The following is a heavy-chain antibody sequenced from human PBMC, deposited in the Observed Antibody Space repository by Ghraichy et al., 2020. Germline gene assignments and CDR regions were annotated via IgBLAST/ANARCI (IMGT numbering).Heavy chain of an antibody. CDR2: ISGSGGST. J-gene: IGHJ3*02. V-gene: IGHV3-23*01. Sequence: GGSLRLSCAASGFTFSSYAMSWVRQAPGKGLEWVSAISGSGGSTYYADSVKGRFTISRDNSKNTLYLQMNSLRAEDTAVYYCAKTFSGSYPLDDAFDIWGQGTMVTVSS. CDR3: AKTFSGSYPLDDAFDI. CDR1: GFTFSSYA. D-gene: IGHD1-26*01.